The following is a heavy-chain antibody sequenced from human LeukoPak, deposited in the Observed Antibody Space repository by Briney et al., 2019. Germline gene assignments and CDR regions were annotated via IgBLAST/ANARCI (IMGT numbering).Heavy chain of an antibody. V-gene: IGHV3-23*01. CDR1: GFTFSTHA. J-gene: IGHJ4*02. CDR3: AKDLRAFRGSGGPYVDN. Sequence: GGSLRLSCVASGFTFSTHAMSWVRQAPGKGLEWVSGISWNSGSIGYADSVKGRSTISRDTSRNTLFLQMSSLRTEDTAVYYCAKDLRAFRGSGGPYVDNWGQGTLVTVSS. CDR2: ISWNSGSI. D-gene: IGHD3-10*01.